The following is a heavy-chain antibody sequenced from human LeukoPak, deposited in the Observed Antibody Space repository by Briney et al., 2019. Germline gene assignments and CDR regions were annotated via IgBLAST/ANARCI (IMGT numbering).Heavy chain of an antibody. CDR1: GGTFNNDG. D-gene: IGHD2/OR15-2a*01. J-gene: IGHJ6*02. V-gene: IGHV1-69*04. Sequence: ASVKVSCKAHGGTFNNDGISWVRQAPGQGLEWMGRIIPALNIVNYAQKFQGRVTITADKFTNTAYMELSSLRSEDTAVYYCARDPALLEYCKSVSCPVTYGMDVWGQGTTVTVSS. CDR2: IIPALNIV. CDR3: ARDPALLEYCKSVSCPVTYGMDV.